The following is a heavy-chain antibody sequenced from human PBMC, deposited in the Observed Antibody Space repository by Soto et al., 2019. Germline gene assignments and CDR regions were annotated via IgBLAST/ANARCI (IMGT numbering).Heavy chain of an antibody. CDR2: INNAGTT. CDR1: GFDASVNF. J-gene: IGHJ6*02. Sequence: PGGSLRLSCAASGFDASVNFMTWVRQAPGRGLEWVSVINNAGTTFYADSVKGRFTISGDKSKNTLYLQMNSLRVEDTAIYYCVRENYYYGMDVWGQGTAVTVS. V-gene: IGHV3-66*01. CDR3: VRENYYYGMDV.